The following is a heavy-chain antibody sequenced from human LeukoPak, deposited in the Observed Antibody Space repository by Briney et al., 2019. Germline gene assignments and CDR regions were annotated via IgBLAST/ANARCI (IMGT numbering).Heavy chain of an antibody. CDR2: MNPNSGNT. D-gene: IGHD3-10*01. V-gene: IGHV1-8*01. CDR1: GYTFTSYD. Sequence: GASVKVSCKASGYTFTSYDINWVRQATGQGLEWMGWMNPNSGNTGYAQKFQGRVTMTRNTSISTAYMELSSLRSEDTAVYYCARRSLLSVSLLLWFGESNYYYYYGMDVWGQGTTVTVSS. J-gene: IGHJ6*02. CDR3: ARRSLLSVSLLLWFGESNYYYYYGMDV.